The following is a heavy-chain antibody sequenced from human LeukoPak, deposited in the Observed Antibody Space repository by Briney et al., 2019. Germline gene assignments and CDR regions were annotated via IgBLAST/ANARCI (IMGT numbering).Heavy chain of an antibody. V-gene: IGHV3-74*01. Sequence: GGSLRLSCAASGFTFSSYWMHWVRHAPGKGLVWVSRINSDGSSTFYADSVKGRFTTSRDNAENTVYLQMNSLRADDTAVYYCARIPGGSGSQYDYWGQGTLVIVSS. CDR2: INSDGSST. CDR1: GFTFSSYW. J-gene: IGHJ4*02. CDR3: ARIPGGSGSQYDY. D-gene: IGHD3-10*01.